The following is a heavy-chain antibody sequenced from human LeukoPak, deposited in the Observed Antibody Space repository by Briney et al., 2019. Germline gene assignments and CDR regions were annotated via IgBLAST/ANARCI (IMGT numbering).Heavy chain of an antibody. V-gene: IGHV3-21*01. J-gene: IGHJ4*02. CDR1: GFTFSSYS. D-gene: IGHD3-10*01. Sequence: GGSLRLSCAASGFTFSSYSMNWVRPAPGKGLEWVSSISSSSSYIYYADSVKGRFTISRDNAKNSLYLQMHSLRAEDTAVYYCARDSRGVRGAPDYWGQGTLVTVSS. CDR3: ARDSRGVRGAPDY. CDR2: ISSSSSYI.